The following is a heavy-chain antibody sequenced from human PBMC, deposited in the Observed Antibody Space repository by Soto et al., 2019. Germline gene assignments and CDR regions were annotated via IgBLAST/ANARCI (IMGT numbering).Heavy chain of an antibody. J-gene: IGHJ6*03. CDR2: INHSGST. Sequence: SETLSLTCAVYGGSFSGYYWGWIRQPPGKGLEWIGEINHSGSTNYNPSLKSRVTISVDTSKNQFSLKLSSVTAADTAVYYCARGDIVVVPAARVYYYYMDVWGKGTTVTVSS. V-gene: IGHV4-34*01. D-gene: IGHD2-2*01. CDR3: ARGDIVVVPAARVYYYYMDV. CDR1: GGSFSGYY.